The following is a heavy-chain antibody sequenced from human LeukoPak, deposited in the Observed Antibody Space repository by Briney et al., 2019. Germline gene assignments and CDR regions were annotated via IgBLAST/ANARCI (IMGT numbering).Heavy chain of an antibody. V-gene: IGHV3-23*01. D-gene: IGHD4-23*01. CDR2: ISGSGDNT. Sequence: GGSLRLSCAASGFTFSSYAMSWVRQAPGKGLEWVSVISGSGDNTYYADSVKGRLTISRDNSKNTLYLQMNSLRGEDTAVYYCARDYGGNQGYWGQGTLVTVSS. J-gene: IGHJ4*02. CDR1: GFTFSSYA. CDR3: ARDYGGNQGY.